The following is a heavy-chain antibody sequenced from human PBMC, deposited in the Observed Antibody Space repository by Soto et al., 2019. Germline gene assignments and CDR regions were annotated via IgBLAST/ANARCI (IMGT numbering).Heavy chain of an antibody. CDR2: INHSGST. V-gene: IGHV4-34*01. Sequence: QVQLQQWGAGLLKPSETLSITCAVYGGSFSGYYWSWIRQPPGKGLEWIGEINHSGSTNYNPSLKSRVTISVDTSKNQFSLKLSSVTAADTAVYYCARGVRGYSYGRIDYWGQGTLVTVSS. D-gene: IGHD5-18*01. J-gene: IGHJ4*02. CDR3: ARGVRGYSYGRIDY. CDR1: GGSFSGYY.